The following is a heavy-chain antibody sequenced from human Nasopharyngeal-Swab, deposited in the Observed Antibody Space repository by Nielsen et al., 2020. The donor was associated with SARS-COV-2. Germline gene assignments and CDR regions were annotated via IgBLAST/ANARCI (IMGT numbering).Heavy chain of an antibody. CDR1: GFTFSSYS. V-gene: IGHV3-21*01. CDR3: ARDKGIQYCSSTSRYESMLDYYGMDV. CDR2: ISSSSSYI. Sequence: GGSLRLSCAASGFTFSSYSMNWVRQAPGKGLEWVSSISSSSSYIYYADSVKGRFTISRDNAKNSLYLQMNSLRAEDTAVYYCARDKGIQYCSSTSRYESMLDYYGMDVWGQGTTVTVSS. J-gene: IGHJ6*02. D-gene: IGHD2-2*01.